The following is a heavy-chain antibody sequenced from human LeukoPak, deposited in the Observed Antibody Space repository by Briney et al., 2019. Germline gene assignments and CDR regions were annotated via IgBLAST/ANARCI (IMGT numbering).Heavy chain of an antibody. CDR1: GFTFSSYS. D-gene: IGHD2-2*01. CDR2: ISSSSSYI. Sequence: GGSLRLSCAASGFTFSSYSMNWVRQAPGKGLEWVSSISSSSSYIYYADSVKGRFTIPRDNAKNSLYLRMNSLRAEDTAVYYCARGRCSSTSCYLYYFDYWGQGTLVTVSS. V-gene: IGHV3-21*01. CDR3: ARGRCSSTSCYLYYFDY. J-gene: IGHJ4*02.